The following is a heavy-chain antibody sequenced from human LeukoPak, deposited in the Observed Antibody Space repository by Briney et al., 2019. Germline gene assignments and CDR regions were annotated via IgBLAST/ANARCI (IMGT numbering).Heavy chain of an antibody. V-gene: IGHV1-3*01. CDR1: GYTFINFA. Sequence: ASVKVSCKASGYTFINFAINWGRQAPGQRPEWMGWINAGNGNTKYSQKFQGRVTITRDTSASTAYMELSSLTSEDTAVYYCARDPGSSSPGYWGQGTLVTVSS. J-gene: IGHJ4*02. CDR2: INAGNGNT. CDR3: ARDPGSSSPGY. D-gene: IGHD6-13*01.